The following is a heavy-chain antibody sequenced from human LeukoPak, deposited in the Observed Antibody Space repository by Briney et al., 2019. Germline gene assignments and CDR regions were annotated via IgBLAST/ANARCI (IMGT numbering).Heavy chain of an antibody. CDR1: GYSFTNYW. D-gene: IGHD4-17*01. V-gene: IGHV5-51*01. CDR2: IFPDDSDT. J-gene: IGHJ4*02. CDR3: ARRYGDYIRYFDY. Sequence: ESLKISCKVSGYSFTNYWIGWVRQMPEKGLEWMVIIFPDDSDTRYSPSFQGQVTISADKSSSTAYLQWNSLKASDTAMYYCARRYGDYIRYFDYWGQGTLVTVSS.